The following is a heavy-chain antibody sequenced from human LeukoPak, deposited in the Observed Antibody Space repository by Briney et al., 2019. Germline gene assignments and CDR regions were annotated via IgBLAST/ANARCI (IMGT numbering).Heavy chain of an antibody. V-gene: IGHV4-59*01. CDR1: GGSINTDF. Sequence: SETLSLTCTVSGGSINTDFWSWIRQPPGKGLEWSGYIYYSGSTNYNPSLKSRVTISVDTSKNQFSLKLSSVTAADTAVYYCARGVTGGWYGDFQHWGQGTLLTVSS. CDR2: IYYSGST. CDR3: ARGVTGGWYGDFQH. J-gene: IGHJ1*01. D-gene: IGHD6-19*01.